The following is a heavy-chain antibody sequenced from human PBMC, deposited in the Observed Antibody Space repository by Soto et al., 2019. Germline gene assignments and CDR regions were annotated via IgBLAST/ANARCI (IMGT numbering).Heavy chain of an antibody. J-gene: IGHJ4*02. Sequence: QVHLVQSGAEVKKPGASVKVSCKGSGYGFTTYGITWVRQAPGQGLEWMAWISAHNGNTNHAQKPQGRVTVTRDTTTSTAYMELRSLRSDDTAVYSFARGRYGDYWGQGALVTVSS. V-gene: IGHV1-18*01. CDR2: ISAHNGNT. CDR1: GYGFTTYG. CDR3: ARGRYGDY. D-gene: IGHD1-1*01.